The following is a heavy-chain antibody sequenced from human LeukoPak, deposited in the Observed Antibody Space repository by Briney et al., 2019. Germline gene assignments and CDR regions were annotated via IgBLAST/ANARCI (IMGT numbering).Heavy chain of an antibody. CDR3: AREGMGYGHHYFDY. CDR2: IYSGGNT. CDR1: GFTVSSNY. Sequence: GGSLRLSCAASGFTVSSNYMSWVRQAPGKGLEWVSVIYSGGNTYYADSVKGRFTISRDNSKNTVFLQMNGLRAEDTAVYYCAREGMGYGHHYFDYWGQGALVTVSS. J-gene: IGHJ4*02. D-gene: IGHD4-17*01. V-gene: IGHV3-53*01.